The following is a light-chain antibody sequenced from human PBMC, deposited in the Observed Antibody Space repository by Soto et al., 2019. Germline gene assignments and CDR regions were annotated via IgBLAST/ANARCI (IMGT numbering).Light chain of an antibody. CDR1: SSNIGSNY. J-gene: IGLJ2*01. CDR2: RNN. Sequence: QSVLTQPSSASGTPGQRVTISCSGSSSNIGSNYVYWYQQLPGTAPKLLIYRNNQRPSGVPDRFSGSKSGTSASLAISGLRSEDEADYYCAAWDDSLSYVVFGGGTKLTVL. V-gene: IGLV1-47*01. CDR3: AAWDDSLSYVV.